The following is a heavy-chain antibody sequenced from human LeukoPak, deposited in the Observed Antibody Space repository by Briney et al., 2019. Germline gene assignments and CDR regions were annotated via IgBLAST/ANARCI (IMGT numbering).Heavy chain of an antibody. J-gene: IGHJ4*02. CDR1: GFTFSNFA. D-gene: IGHD2-2*01. Sequence: PGGSLRLSCAASGFTFSNFAMSWVRQAPGKGLEWVSTVGRSGGDTYYADSLKGRFTVSRDNSRNTLSLQMYSLGADDTAIYYCAKVIGPAVIDSIDFWGQGTLVTVSS. CDR2: VGRSGGDT. CDR3: AKVIGPAVIDSIDF. V-gene: IGHV3-23*01.